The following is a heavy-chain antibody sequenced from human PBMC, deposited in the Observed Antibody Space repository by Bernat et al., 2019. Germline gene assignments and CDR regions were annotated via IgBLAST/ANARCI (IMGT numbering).Heavy chain of an antibody. CDR3: ARERFVIAAAGKPDDY. D-gene: IGHD6-13*01. J-gene: IGHJ4*02. CDR2: IYHSGST. CDR1: GYSISSGYY. Sequence: QVQLQESGPGLVKPSETLSLTCAVPGYSISSGYYWGWIRQPPGKGLEWIGSIYHSGSTYYNPSLKSRVTISVDASKNQFSLKLSSVTAADTAVYYCARERFVIAAAGKPDDYWGQGTLVTVSS. V-gene: IGHV4-38-2*02.